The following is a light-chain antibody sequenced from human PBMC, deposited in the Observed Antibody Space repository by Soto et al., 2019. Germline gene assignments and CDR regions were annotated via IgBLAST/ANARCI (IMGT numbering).Light chain of an antibody. CDR2: RAS. CDR1: QIINTW. CDR3: QQYETYSGT. Sequence: DIQMTQSPSSLFASVGDRVTITCRASQIINTWLAWYQQRPGKAPKLLIYRASNLVNGVPSRFSGSGSGTEFPLTISSLQPDDFSIYYCQQYETYSGTFGPGTKVDL. V-gene: IGKV1-5*03. J-gene: IGKJ3*01.